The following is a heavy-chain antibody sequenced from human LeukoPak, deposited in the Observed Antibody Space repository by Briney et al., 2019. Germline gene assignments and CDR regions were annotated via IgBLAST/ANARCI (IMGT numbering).Heavy chain of an antibody. CDR1: GFTFSSYA. CDR3: ARDRSDWSGYYWRDIEFQH. J-gene: IGHJ1*01. V-gene: IGHV3-30-3*01. Sequence: GRSLRLSCAASGFTFSSYAMHWVRQAPGKGLEWVAVISYDGSNKYYADSVKGRFTISRDNSKNTLYLQMNSLRAEDTAVYYCARDRSDWSGYYWRDIEFQHWGQGTLVTVSS. CDR2: ISYDGSNK. D-gene: IGHD3-3*01.